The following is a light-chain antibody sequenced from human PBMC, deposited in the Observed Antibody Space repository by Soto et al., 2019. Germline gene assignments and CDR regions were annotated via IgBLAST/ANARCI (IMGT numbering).Light chain of an antibody. CDR1: QSVSSTS. Sequence: EIVLTQSPGTLSLSPGERATLFCRASQSVSSTSLAWYQQKPGLAPRLLMYGASTRATGIPDRFSGSGSGTDFTLTISGLEPEDFGVYYCHHYGASLWTFGQGTKVEIK. CDR3: HHYGASLWT. V-gene: IGKV3-20*01. J-gene: IGKJ1*01. CDR2: GAS.